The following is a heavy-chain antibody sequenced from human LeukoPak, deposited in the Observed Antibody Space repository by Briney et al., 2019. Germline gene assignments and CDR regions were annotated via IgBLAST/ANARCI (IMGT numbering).Heavy chain of an antibody. CDR1: GYTFTGYY. Sequence: GASVKVSCKTSGYTFTGYYIQWVRQAPGQRLEWMGWINPNSGGASYVTKFQGRVTMTSDTSISTAYMELSSLRSDDTAVYYCARDSRNYYDSRGGGDEAFDIWGQGTMVTVSS. V-gene: IGHV1-2*02. CDR2: INPNSGGA. CDR3: ARDSRNYYDSRGGGDEAFDI. D-gene: IGHD3-22*01. J-gene: IGHJ3*02.